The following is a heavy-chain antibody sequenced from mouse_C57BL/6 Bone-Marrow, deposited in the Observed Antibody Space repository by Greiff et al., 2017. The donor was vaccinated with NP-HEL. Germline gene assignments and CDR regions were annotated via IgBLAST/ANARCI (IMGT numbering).Heavy chain of an antibody. V-gene: IGHV1-5*01. D-gene: IGHD1-1*01. Sequence: VQLQQSGTVLARPGASVKMSCKTSGYTFTSYWMHWVKQRPGQGLEWIGAIYPGNSDTSYNQKFKGKAKLTAATSASTAYMELSSLTNEDSAVYYCTRIITTVVAREGYYFDYWGQGTTLTVSS. J-gene: IGHJ2*01. CDR1: GYTFTSYW. CDR3: TRIITTVVAREGYYFDY. CDR2: IYPGNSDT.